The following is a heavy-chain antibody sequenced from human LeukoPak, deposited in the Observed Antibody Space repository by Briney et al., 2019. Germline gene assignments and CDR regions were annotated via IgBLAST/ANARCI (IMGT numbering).Heavy chain of an antibody. CDR2: ISGSGGST. J-gene: IGHJ4*02. D-gene: IGHD3-22*01. CDR3: AKILKSRITMIVVVPYFDY. V-gene: IGHV3-23*01. Sequence: GGSLRLSCAASGFTFDDYGMSWVRQAPGKGLEWVSAISGSGGSTYYADSVKGRFTISRDNSKNTLYLQMNSLRAEDTAVYYCAKILKSRITMIVVVPYFDYWGQGTPVTVSS. CDR1: GFTFDDYG.